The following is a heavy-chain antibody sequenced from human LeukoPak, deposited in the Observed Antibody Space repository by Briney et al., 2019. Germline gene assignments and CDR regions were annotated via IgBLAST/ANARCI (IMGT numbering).Heavy chain of an antibody. CDR2: FDPEDGET. V-gene: IGHV1-24*01. Sequence: ASVKVSCKVSGYTLTELSMHWVRQAPGKGLEWMGGFDPEDGETIYAQKFQGRVTMTEDTSTDTAYMELSSLRSEDTAVYYCATGTTLTTWGAFDIWGQRTMVTVSS. CDR3: ATGTTLTTWGAFDI. J-gene: IGHJ3*02. D-gene: IGHD4-17*01. CDR1: GYTLTELS.